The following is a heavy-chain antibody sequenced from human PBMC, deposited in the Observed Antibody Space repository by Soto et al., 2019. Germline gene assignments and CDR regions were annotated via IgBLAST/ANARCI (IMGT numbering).Heavy chain of an antibody. V-gene: IGHV3-30-3*01. CDR1: GFTFSSYA. J-gene: IGHJ4*02. D-gene: IGHD2-2*01. CDR3: AREYCSSTSCYGFDY. Sequence: QVQLVESGGGVVQPGRSLRLSCAASGFTFSSYAMHWVRQAPGKGLEWVAVISYDGSNKYYADSVKGRFTISRDNSKNTLYLQMNSLRAEDTAVYYCAREYCSSTSCYGFDYWGQGTLVTVSS. CDR2: ISYDGSNK.